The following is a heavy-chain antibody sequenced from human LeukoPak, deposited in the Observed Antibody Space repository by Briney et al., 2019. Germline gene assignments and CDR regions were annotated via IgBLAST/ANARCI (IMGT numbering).Heavy chain of an antibody. J-gene: IGHJ4*02. CDR3: ARDRAGYNWVDY. Sequence: PGGSLRLSCAASGFTVSSNYMSWVRQAPGKGLEWISYISSSSSHIYYSDSVKGRFTISRDNAKNSVYLQMNSLRAGDTAVYFCARDRAGYNWVDYWGQGTLVSVSS. D-gene: IGHD5-24*01. V-gene: IGHV3-48*01. CDR1: GFTVSSNY. CDR2: ISSSSSHI.